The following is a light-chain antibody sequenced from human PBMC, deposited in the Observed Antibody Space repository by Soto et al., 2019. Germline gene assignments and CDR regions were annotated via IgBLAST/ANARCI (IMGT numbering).Light chain of an antibody. J-gene: IGKJ1*01. V-gene: IGKV1-39*01. CDR1: QSITEY. CDR3: QQTYSTPRT. CDR2: GAS. Sequence: DIQMTQSPSSLSASVGDRVTITCWASQSITEYLHWYQQKPGKAPRLLIYGASTLHSGVPSRFSGSGSGTDVTLTINSLQPEDFAIYYCQQTYSTPRTFGQGTKVEIK.